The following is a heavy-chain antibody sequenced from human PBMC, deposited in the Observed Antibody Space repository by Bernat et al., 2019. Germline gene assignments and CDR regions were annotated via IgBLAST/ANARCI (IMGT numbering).Heavy chain of an antibody. D-gene: IGHD4-23*01. Sequence: QVQLQESGPGLVKPSQTLSLTCTVSGGSISSGDYYWRWIRQPPGKGLEWIGYIYYSGSTYYNPSLKSRVTISVDTSKNQFSLKLSSVTAADTAVYYCARDPGKTTVVTKDAFDIWGQGTMVTVSS. CDR2: IYYSGST. CDR1: GGSISSGDYY. J-gene: IGHJ3*02. CDR3: ARDPGKTTVVTKDAFDI. V-gene: IGHV4-30-4*01.